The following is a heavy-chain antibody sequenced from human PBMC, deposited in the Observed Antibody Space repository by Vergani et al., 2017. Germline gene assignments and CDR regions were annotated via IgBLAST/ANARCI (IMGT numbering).Heavy chain of an antibody. J-gene: IGHJ5*02. Sequence: QVQLVESGGGVVQPGRSLRLSCAASGSTFNKYGMHWVRQAPGKGLEWVEVTWYDGNNKQYADSVKGRFTISRDNSKSTMYLQMNSLRDEDTCVYYCARDLRLLYNRFDPWGQGTLVTVSS. CDR1: GSTFNKYG. CDR3: ARDLRLLYNRFDP. V-gene: IGHV3-33*01. D-gene: IGHD1-14*01. CDR2: TWYDGNNK.